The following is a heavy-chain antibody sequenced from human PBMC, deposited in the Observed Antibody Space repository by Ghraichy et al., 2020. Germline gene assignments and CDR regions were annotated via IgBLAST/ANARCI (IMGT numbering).Heavy chain of an antibody. CDR1: GFTFSSYG. Sequence: GGSLRLSCSASGFTFSSYGIHWVRQAPGKGLEWVAFIRYDSSTEYYADSVKGRFTISRDNSKNTLFLQMNSPITEDTALYYCAKDLYNSGWYPTCFDYWGQGTLVTVSS. CDR3: AKDLYNSGWYPTCFDY. D-gene: IGHD6-19*01. J-gene: IGHJ4*02. CDR2: IRYDSSTE. V-gene: IGHV3-30*02.